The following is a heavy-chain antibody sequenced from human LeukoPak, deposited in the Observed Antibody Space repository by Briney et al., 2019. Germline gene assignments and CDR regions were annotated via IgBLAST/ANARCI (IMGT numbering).Heavy chain of an antibody. D-gene: IGHD6-13*01. CDR2: IKQDGSEK. V-gene: IGHV3-7*01. Sequence: PGGSLRLSCVASGFTFSIYWVSWVRQAPGKGREWVANIKQDGSEKYYVDSVKGRFTISRDNAKNSLYLQMNSLRAEDTAVYYCARGRFDTQIEAAGPYYFDYWGQGTLVTVSS. CDR1: GFTFSIYW. CDR3: ARGRFDTQIEAAGPYYFDY. J-gene: IGHJ4*02.